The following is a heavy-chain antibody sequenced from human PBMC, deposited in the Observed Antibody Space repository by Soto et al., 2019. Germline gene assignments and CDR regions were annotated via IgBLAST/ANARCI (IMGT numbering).Heavy chain of an antibody. CDR2: ISYDGRND. CDR1: GFTFNSYP. Sequence: GGSLRLSCAVSGFTFNSYPLHWVRQAPGKGLEWVAVISYDGRNDYYGDSVRGRFTISRDNSKNMVYLQVNSLTPEDTAVYYCARDPYFDYWGQGTLVTVSS. V-gene: IGHV3-30*04. J-gene: IGHJ4*02. CDR3: ARDPYFDY.